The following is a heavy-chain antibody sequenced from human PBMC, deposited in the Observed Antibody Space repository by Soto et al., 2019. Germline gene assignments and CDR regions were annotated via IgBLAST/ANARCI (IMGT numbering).Heavy chain of an antibody. CDR1: GYTFTSYA. V-gene: IGHV1-3*01. J-gene: IGHJ4*02. D-gene: IGHD2-2*01. CDR2: INAGNGNT. CDR3: ASPDIVVVPAASDLGELSFDY. Sequence: ASVKVSCKASGYTFTSYAMHWVRQAPGQRLEWMGWINAGNGNTKYSQKFQGRVTITRDTSASTAYMELSSLRSEDTAVYYCASPDIVVVPAASDLGELSFDYWGQGTLVTVSS.